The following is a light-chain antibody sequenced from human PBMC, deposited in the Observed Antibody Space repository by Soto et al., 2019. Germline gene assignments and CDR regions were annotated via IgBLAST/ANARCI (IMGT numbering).Light chain of an antibody. CDR1: SSDVGGHNH. Sequence: QSALTQPASVSGSPGQSITISCTGSSSDVGGHNHVSWYQQHPGKAPKLIIYEVGKRPSGVAYRFSGSKSGNTASLTISGLQAEDEADYYCNSYTSSSTHVFGTGTKVTVL. CDR2: EVG. V-gene: IGLV2-14*01. CDR3: NSYTSSSTHV. J-gene: IGLJ1*01.